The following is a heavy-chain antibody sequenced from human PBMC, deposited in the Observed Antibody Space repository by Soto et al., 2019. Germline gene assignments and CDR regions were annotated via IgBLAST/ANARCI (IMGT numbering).Heavy chain of an antibody. J-gene: IGHJ4*02. CDR2: INPNSGNI. D-gene: IGHD3-10*01. CDR3: ARGRASGSYYLLDY. V-gene: IGHV1-8*01. Sequence: ASVKVSFKASGDTFTTYDINWVRQATGHGLEWMGWINPNSGNIGYAQRFQGRVTMTRDTAIRTAYMEVRSLRSDDTAVYYCARGRASGSYYLLDYWGQGALVTVSS. CDR1: GDTFTTYD.